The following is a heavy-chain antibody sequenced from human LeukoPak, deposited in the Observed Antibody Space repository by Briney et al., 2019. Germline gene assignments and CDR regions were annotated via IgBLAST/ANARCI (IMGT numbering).Heavy chain of an antibody. CDR2: IYTSGST. V-gene: IGHV4-61*02. CDR3: ARDNSIFGVGFDH. Sequence: SQTLSLTCTVSGGSISSGSYYWSWIRQPAGKGLEWIGRIYTSGSTNYNPSLKSRVTISVDTSKNQFSLKLSSVTAADTAVYNCARDNSIFGVGFDHWGQGTLVPVSS. J-gene: IGHJ4*02. CDR1: GGSISSGSYY. D-gene: IGHD3-3*01.